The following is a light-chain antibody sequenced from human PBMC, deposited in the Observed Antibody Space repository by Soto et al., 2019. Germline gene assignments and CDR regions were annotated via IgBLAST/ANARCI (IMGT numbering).Light chain of an antibody. Sequence: IVLTQSPGTLSLSPGERATLSCRASQSVNSRLAWYQHKPGQAPRLLIHGASSRATGIPDRFSGSGSGTDFTLTISRLEPEDFAVYYCQQYGSPPRTFGQGTKVDIK. V-gene: IGKV3-20*01. CDR3: QQYGSPPRT. J-gene: IGKJ1*01. CDR2: GAS. CDR1: QSVNSR.